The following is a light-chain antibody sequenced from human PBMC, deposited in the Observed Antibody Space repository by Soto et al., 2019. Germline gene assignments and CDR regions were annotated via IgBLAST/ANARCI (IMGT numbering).Light chain of an antibody. CDR2: EAS. J-gene: IGKJ1*01. CDR1: QGISSY. V-gene: IGKV1-9*01. Sequence: IHLTHAPSFLSASVGYRVIITCRASQGISSYLAWYQQEPGKAPKLLSYEASSLESGVPSRFSGSGSGTVFTLTISSLQPDDFATYYCQQYHTYWVFGQGTKVDIK. CDR3: QQYHTYWV.